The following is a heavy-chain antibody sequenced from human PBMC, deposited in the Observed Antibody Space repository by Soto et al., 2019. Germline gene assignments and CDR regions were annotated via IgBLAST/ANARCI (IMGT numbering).Heavy chain of an antibody. CDR1: GFTFSSYW. D-gene: IGHD6-19*01. CDR2: INSDGSST. Sequence: PGGSLRLSCAASGFTFSSYWMHWVRQAPGKGLVWVSRINSDGSSTSYADSVKGRFTISRDNAKNTLYLQMNSLRAEDTAVYYCARASPQSSGWYNYYYYYGMDVWGQGTTVTVSS. V-gene: IGHV3-74*01. CDR3: ARASPQSSGWYNYYYYYGMDV. J-gene: IGHJ6*02.